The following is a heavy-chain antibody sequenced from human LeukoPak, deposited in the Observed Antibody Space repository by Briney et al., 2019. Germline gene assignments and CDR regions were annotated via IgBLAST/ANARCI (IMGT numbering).Heavy chain of an antibody. J-gene: IGHJ4*02. D-gene: IGHD3-10*01. V-gene: IGHV3-30*18. Sequence: GGSLRLSCAASGFTFSSYGMHWVRQAPGKGLEWVALISYDGGNKFYADSVRDRFTISRDNSKNTLFLQMSSLRIEDTAVYYCAKVFEVRGARRPKDYWGQGTLVIVSS. CDR1: GFTFSSYG. CDR3: AKVFEVRGARRPKDY. CDR2: ISYDGGNK.